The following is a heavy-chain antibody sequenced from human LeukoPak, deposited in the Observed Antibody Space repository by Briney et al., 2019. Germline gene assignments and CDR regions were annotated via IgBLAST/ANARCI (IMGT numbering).Heavy chain of an antibody. J-gene: IGHJ5*02. Sequence: SQTLSLTCAVSGGSISSGGYSWSWIRQPPGKGLEWIGYIYHSGSTYYNPSLKSRVTISVDRSKNQFSLKLSSATAADTAVYYCARGIPVAGSNWFDPWGQGILVTVSS. V-gene: IGHV4-30-2*01. CDR3: ARGIPVAGSNWFDP. D-gene: IGHD6-19*01. CDR1: GGSISSGGYS. CDR2: IYHSGST.